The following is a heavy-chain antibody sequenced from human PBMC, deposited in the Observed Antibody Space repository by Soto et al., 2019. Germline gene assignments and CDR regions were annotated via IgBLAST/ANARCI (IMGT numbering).Heavy chain of an antibody. V-gene: IGHV1-46*03. CDR1: GYTFTSYY. CDR2: INPSGGST. Sequence: ASVKVSCKASGYTFTSYYMHWVRQAPGQGLEWMGIINPSGGSTSYAQKFQGRVTMTRDTSTSTVYMELSSLRSEDTAVYYCARAVLRYFDWLPTYYYYGMDVWGQGTTVTVSS. CDR3: ARAVLRYFDWLPTYYYYGMDV. J-gene: IGHJ6*02. D-gene: IGHD3-9*01.